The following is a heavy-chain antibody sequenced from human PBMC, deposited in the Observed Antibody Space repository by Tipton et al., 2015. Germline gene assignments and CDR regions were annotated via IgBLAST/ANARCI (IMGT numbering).Heavy chain of an antibody. V-gene: IGHV4-59*01. D-gene: IGHD3-16*01. Sequence: GLVKPSETLSLSCSVSGGSISNYFWGWIRQPPGKGLEWIGYIYYSGSTNYNPSLKSRVTISVDTSKNQFSLKLSSVTAADTAVYYCAREYRVFGLFYFDYWGQGALVTVSS. CDR2: IYYSGST. CDR1: GGSISNYF. J-gene: IGHJ4*02. CDR3: AREYRVFGLFYFDY.